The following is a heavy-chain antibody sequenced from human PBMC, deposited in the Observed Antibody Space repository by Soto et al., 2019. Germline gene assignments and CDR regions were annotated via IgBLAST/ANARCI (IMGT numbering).Heavy chain of an antibody. V-gene: IGHV4-34*01. CDR1: GGSFSGYY. CDR3: ARRYGSGRGRRSDP. Sequence: QVQLQQWGAGLLKPSETLSLTCAVYGGSFSGYYWSWIRQPPGKGLEWIGEINHSGSTNYNPTLKSRVTKSVDTSKNQFSQKLSSVTAADTAVYYCARRYGSGRGRRSDPWGQGTLVTVSS. D-gene: IGHD3-10*01. J-gene: IGHJ5*02. CDR2: INHSGST.